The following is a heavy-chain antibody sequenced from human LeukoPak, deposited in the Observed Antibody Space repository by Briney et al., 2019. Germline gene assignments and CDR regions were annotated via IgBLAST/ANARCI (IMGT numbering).Heavy chain of an antibody. V-gene: IGHV4-4*07. J-gene: IGHJ5*02. D-gene: IGHD3-10*01. CDR2: IYTTGST. CDR3: AREFVRFGDGSWFDP. CDR1: GYSISNGYY. Sequence: SETLSLTCTVSGYSISNGYYWSWIRQPAGKGLEWIGRIYTTGSTNYNPSLKSRVTMSVDTSKNQFSLKLISVTAADTAVYYCAREFVRFGDGSWFDPWGQGTLVTVSS.